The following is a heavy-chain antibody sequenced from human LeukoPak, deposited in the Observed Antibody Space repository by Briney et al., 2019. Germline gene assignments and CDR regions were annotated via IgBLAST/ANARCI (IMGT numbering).Heavy chain of an antibody. Sequence: GGSLRLSCAASGFTFSDHYMSWVRQAPGKGLEWVSYISSSSSYTNYADSVKGRFTISRDNAKNSLYLQMNSLRAEDTAVYYCARVERSSWYEYYFDDWGQGTLVTVSS. D-gene: IGHD6-13*01. CDR2: ISSSSSYT. J-gene: IGHJ4*02. V-gene: IGHV3-11*05. CDR3: ARVERSSWYEYYFDD. CDR1: GFTFSDHY.